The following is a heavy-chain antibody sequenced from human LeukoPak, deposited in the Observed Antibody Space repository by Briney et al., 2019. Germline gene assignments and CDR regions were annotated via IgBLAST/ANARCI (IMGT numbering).Heavy chain of an antibody. CDR1: GGSFSGYY. CDR2: INHSGST. J-gene: IGHJ2*01. CDR3: ARVLEGSSGQHWYFDL. V-gene: IGHV4-34*01. Sequence: SETLSLTCAVYGGSFSGYYWSWIRQPPGKGLEWIGEINHSGSTNYNPSLKSRVTISVDTSKNQFSLRLSSVTAADTAVYYCARVLEGSSGQHWYFDLWGRGTLVSVSS. D-gene: IGHD6-19*01.